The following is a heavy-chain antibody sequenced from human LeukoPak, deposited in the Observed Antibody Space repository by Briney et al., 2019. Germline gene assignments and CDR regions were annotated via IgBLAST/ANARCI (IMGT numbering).Heavy chain of an antibody. V-gene: IGHV1-69*01. CDR1: GGTFSSYA. Sequence: SVKVSCTASGGTFSSYAISWVRQAPGQGLEWMGGIIPIFGTANYAQKFQGRVTITADESTSTAYMELSSLRSEDTAVYYCARGGDILTGYYLFDYWGQGTLVTVSS. CDR3: ARGGDILTGYYLFDY. J-gene: IGHJ4*02. CDR2: IIPIFGTA. D-gene: IGHD3-9*01.